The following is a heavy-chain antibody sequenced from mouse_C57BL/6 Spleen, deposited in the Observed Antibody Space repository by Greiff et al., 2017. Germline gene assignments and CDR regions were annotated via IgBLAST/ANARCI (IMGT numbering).Heavy chain of an antibody. V-gene: IGHV1-7*01. CDR2: INPSSGYT. D-gene: IGHD2-3*01. J-gene: IGHJ2*01. CDR3: ARGGYYSYYFDY. CDR1: GYTFTSYW. Sequence: QVQLKESGAELAKPGASVKLSCKASGYTFTSYWLHWVKQRHGQGLEWLGYINPSSGYTKYNQKFKDKATLTADKSSSTAYMQLCSLTCKDSAVYYCARGGYYSYYFDYWGQGTTLTVAS.